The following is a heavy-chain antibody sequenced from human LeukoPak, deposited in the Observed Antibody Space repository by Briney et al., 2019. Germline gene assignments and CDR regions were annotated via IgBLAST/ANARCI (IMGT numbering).Heavy chain of an antibody. J-gene: IGHJ2*01. V-gene: IGHV3-74*01. Sequence: GGSLRLSCAASGFTLSSYWMHWVRQAPGKGQVWVSCINNDGSSTSYADSVKGRFTISRDNAKNTLFLQMNSLRVEDTAVYYCARDSSPGLWGRGTLVTVSS. CDR2: INNDGSST. CDR1: GFTLSSYW. CDR3: ARDSSPGL.